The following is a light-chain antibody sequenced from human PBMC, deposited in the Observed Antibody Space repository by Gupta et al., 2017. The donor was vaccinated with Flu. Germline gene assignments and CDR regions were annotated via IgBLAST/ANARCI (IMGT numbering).Light chain of an antibody. CDR2: WAS. J-gene: IGKJ4*01. CDR3: QQYYSSPLT. CDR1: PSFLYSSNNKNY. Sequence: DIVMTQSPDSLAVSLGERATINCKSSPSFLYSSNNKNYLAWYQQKPGQPPNLLIYWASTRQSGVPDRFSGSGSGTDFTLTISSLQAEDVAIYYCQQYYSSPLTFGGWTKVEIK. V-gene: IGKV4-1*01.